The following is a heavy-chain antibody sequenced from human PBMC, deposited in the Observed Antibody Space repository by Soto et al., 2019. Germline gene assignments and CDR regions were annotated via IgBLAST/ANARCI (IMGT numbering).Heavy chain of an antibody. CDR3: AKDSVTTSIGAYYFDY. J-gene: IGHJ4*02. CDR1: GFTFSSYG. V-gene: IGHV3-30*18. CDR2: ISYDGSNK. Sequence: QVQLVESGGGVVQPGRSLRLSCAASGFTFSSYGMHWVRQAPGKGLEWVAVISYDGSNKYYADSVKGRFTISRDNSKNTLYLQMNSLRAEDTAVYYCAKDSVTTSIGAYYFDYWGQGTLVTVSS. D-gene: IGHD4-4*01.